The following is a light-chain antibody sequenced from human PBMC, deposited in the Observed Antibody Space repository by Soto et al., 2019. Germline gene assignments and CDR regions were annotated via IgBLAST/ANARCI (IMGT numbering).Light chain of an antibody. CDR1: QGISSW. CDR2: AAS. CDR3: QQANSFPLT. V-gene: IGKV1-12*01. Sequence: DIQMTQSPSSVSASVGDRVTITCRACQGISSWLAWYQQRPGKAPKLLIYAASSLQSGVPSRFSGSGSGTDFPLTNSSRQPEDCATFHCQQANSFPLTFGGGTKVEIK. J-gene: IGKJ4*01.